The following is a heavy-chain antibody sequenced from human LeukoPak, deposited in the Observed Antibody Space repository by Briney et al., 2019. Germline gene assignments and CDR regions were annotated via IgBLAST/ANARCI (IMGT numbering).Heavy chain of an antibody. CDR3: ARSLLALYYGSGSYHD. V-gene: IGHV4-34*01. J-gene: IGHJ4*02. CDR1: GGSFSGYY. Sequence: SETLSLTCAVYGGSFSGYYWSWIRQPPGKGLEWIGEINHSGSTNYNPSLKSRVTISVDTSKNQFSLKLSSVTAADTAVYYCARSLLALYYGSGSYHDWGQGTLVTVSS. D-gene: IGHD3-10*01. CDR2: INHSGST.